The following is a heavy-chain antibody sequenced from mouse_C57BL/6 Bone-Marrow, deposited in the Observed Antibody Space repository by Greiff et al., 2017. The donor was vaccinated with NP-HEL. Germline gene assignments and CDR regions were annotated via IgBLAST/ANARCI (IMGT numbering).Heavy chain of an antibody. CDR3: AREGSSGHPFAY. J-gene: IGHJ3*01. D-gene: IGHD3-2*02. CDR1: GYSITSGYY. CDR2: ISYDGSN. V-gene: IGHV3-6*01. Sequence: EVQLVESGPGLVKPSQSLSLTCSVTGYSITSGYYWNWIRQFPGNKLEWMGYISYDGSNNYNPSLKNRISITRDTSKNQFFLKLNSVTTEDTATYYCAREGSSGHPFAYWGQGTLVTVSA.